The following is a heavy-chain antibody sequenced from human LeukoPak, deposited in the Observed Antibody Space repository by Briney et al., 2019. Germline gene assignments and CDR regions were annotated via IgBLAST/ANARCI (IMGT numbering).Heavy chain of an antibody. CDR3: ARDRGYSSGWYY. CDR2: INGDGRST. Sequence: GGSLRPSCAGSGFTFNNYWMHWVRQVPGKGLEWVSRINGDGRSTSYADSVKGRFTITRDNSKNTLYLQMNSLRAEDTAVYYCARDRGYSSGWYYWGQGTLVTVSS. D-gene: IGHD6-19*01. CDR1: GFTFNNYW. V-gene: IGHV3-74*01. J-gene: IGHJ4*02.